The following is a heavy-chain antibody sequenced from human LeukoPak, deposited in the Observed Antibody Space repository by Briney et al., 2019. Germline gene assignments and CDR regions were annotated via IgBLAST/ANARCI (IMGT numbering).Heavy chain of an antibody. CDR3: ARARVVVAARGRGSYFDC. CDR1: GFTFSSYA. J-gene: IGHJ4*02. Sequence: PGRSLRLSCAASGFTFSSYAMHWVRQAPGKGLEWVAVISYDGSNKYYADSVKGRFTISRDNSRNTLYLQMNSLRAEDTAVYYCARARVVVAARGRGSYFDCWGQGTLVTVAS. D-gene: IGHD2-15*01. V-gene: IGHV3-30-3*01. CDR2: ISYDGSNK.